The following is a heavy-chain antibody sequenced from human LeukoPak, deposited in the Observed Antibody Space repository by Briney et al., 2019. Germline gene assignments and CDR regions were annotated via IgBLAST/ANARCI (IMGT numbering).Heavy chain of an antibody. D-gene: IGHD3-9*01. V-gene: IGHV3-21*01. J-gene: IGHJ4*02. CDR2: ISSSSSYI. Sequence: PGGSLRLSCAASGSTFSGYSMNWVRQAPGKGLEWVSSISSSSSYIYYADSVKGRFTISRDNAKNSLYLQMNSLRAEDTAVYYCARGVVRYFDYWGQGALVTVPS. CDR1: GSTFSGYS. CDR3: ARGVVRYFDY.